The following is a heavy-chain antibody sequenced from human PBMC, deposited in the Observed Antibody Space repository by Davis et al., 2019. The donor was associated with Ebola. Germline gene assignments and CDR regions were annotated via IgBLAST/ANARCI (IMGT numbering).Heavy chain of an antibody. CDR2: IYYSGST. D-gene: IGHD3-9*01. CDR3: AGGWIWLHYFDY. J-gene: IGHJ4*01. Sequence: SETLSLTCTASGGSISSYYWSWIRQLPGKGLEWIGYIYYSGSTNYNPSLKSRVTLSVDTSKNQFSLKLSSVTAADTAVYYCAGGWIWLHYFDYWGQGTLVTVSS. CDR1: GGSISSYY. V-gene: IGHV4-59*01.